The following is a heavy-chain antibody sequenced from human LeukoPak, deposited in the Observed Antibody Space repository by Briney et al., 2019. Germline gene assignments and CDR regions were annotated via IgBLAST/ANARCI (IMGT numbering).Heavy chain of an antibody. V-gene: IGHV3-7*01. D-gene: IGHD6-19*01. CDR2: IKQDGSEK. J-gene: IGHJ4*02. CDR3: AKDLQAEQWLKNFDY. Sequence: PGGSLRLSCAASGFTFSSYWMSWVRQAPGKVREWVANIKQDGSEKYYVDAVKGRFTISRDNAKNSLYLQMNSLRAEDTAVYYCAKDLQAEQWLKNFDYWGQGTLVTVSS. CDR1: GFTFSSYW.